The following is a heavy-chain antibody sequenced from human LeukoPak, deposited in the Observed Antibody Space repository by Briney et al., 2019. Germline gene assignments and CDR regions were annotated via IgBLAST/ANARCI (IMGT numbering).Heavy chain of an antibody. CDR2: ISGSGGNT. D-gene: IGHD6-19*01. Sequence: GGSLGLSCGASGFTFRSYAMSWVRQAPGKGLEWVSVISGSGGNTYYADSVKSRFTISRDNAKNTLYLQMNSLRAEDTAVYYCARSGWLAWFDPWGQGTLVTVSS. J-gene: IGHJ5*02. V-gene: IGHV3-23*01. CDR1: GFTFRSYA. CDR3: ARSGWLAWFDP.